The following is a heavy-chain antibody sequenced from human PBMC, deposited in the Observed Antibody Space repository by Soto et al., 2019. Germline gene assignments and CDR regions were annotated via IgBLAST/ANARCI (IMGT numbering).Heavy chain of an antibody. CDR3: AREGRGAGWYDRKIDA. CDR2: TSWNSDSI. J-gene: IGHJ5*02. Sequence: EVQLVESGGGLVQPGRSLRLSCAASGFTFDDYAMHWVRQAPGKGLEWVSGTSWNSDSIDYADSVKGRFTISRDNAKNSLYLQMNSLRDDDTALYYCAREGRGAGWYDRKIDAWGQGTLVTVSS. CDR1: GFTFDDYA. V-gene: IGHV3-9*01. D-gene: IGHD6-19*01.